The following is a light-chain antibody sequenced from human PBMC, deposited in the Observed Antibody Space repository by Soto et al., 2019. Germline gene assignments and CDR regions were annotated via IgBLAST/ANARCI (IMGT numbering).Light chain of an antibody. CDR2: GAS. CDR3: QQRSKWPASIT. Sequence: EIVLTQSPGTLSLSPGERATLSCRASQSVSSSFLAWYQQKPGQAPRLLIYGASTRATGIPARLSGSGSGTDFTLTINSLEPEDFAVYYCQQRSKWPASITFGQGTRLEIK. CDR1: QSVSSSF. V-gene: IGKV3D-20*02. J-gene: IGKJ5*01.